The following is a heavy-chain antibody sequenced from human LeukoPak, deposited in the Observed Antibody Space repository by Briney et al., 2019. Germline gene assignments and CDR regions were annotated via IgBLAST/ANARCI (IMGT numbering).Heavy chain of an antibody. CDR3: ASLGGLYCSGGNCYRDAFDI. CDR1: GFTFSSYE. D-gene: IGHD2-15*01. V-gene: IGHV3-48*03. CDR2: ISSRGTTI. Sequence: PGGSLRLSCAASGFTFSSYEMNWVRQAPGQGLECVSYISSRGTTIYYADSVKGRFTISRDNAKNSLYLQMNSLRAEDTDVYYCASLGGLYCSGGNCYRDAFDIWGQGTMVTVPS. J-gene: IGHJ3*02.